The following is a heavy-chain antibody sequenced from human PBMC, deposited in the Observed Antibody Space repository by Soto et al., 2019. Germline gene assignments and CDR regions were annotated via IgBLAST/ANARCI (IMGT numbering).Heavy chain of an antibody. V-gene: IGHV3-7*01. CDR2: IKQDGGEK. CDR1: GFTFSNYW. Sequence: GGSLRLSCAASGFTFSNYWMSWVRQAPGRGLEWVASIKQDGGEKYCMDSVKGRFTISKDNAKNSLYLQLNSLRAGDTAVYYCARDSHAHFDYSGQGTLVTVSS. CDR3: ARDSHAHFDY. J-gene: IGHJ4*02.